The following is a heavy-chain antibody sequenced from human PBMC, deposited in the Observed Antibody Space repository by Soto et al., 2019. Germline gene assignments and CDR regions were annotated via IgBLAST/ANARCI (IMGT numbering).Heavy chain of an antibody. V-gene: IGHV3-21*01. Sequence: EVQLVESGGGLVKPGGSLRLSCAASGFTFSSYSMNWVRQAPGKGLEWVSSISSSSSYIYYADSVKGRFTISRDNAKNSLYRQMNSLRAEDTAVYYCARINLDGYYYYYMDVWGKGTTVTVSS. CDR1: GFTFSSYS. CDR2: ISSSSSYI. J-gene: IGHJ6*03. CDR3: ARINLDGYYYYYMDV.